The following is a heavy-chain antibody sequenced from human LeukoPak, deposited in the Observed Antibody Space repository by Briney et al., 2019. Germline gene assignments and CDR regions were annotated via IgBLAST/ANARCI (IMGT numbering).Heavy chain of an antibody. Sequence: PSETLSLTCTVSGGSISSYYWSWIRQPPGKGLEWIGYIYYSGSTNYNPSLKSRVTISVDTSKNQFSLKLSSVTAADTAVYYCARAFGRYYYDSSGYYRHWFDPWGQGTLVTVSS. D-gene: IGHD3-22*01. V-gene: IGHV4-59*12. CDR2: IYYSGST. CDR1: GGSISSYY. J-gene: IGHJ5*02. CDR3: ARAFGRYYYDSSGYYRHWFDP.